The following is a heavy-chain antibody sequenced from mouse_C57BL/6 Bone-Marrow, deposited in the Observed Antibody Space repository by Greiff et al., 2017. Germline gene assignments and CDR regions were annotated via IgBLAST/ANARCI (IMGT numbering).Heavy chain of an antibody. CDR2: ISDGGSYT. V-gene: IGHV5-4*03. J-gene: IGHJ2*01. CDR1: GFTFSSYA. Sequence: EVKLVESGGGLVKPGGSLKLSCAASGFTFSSYAMSWVRQTPEKRLEWVATISDGGSYTYYPDNVKGRFTISRDNAKNNLYLQMSHLKSEDTAMYYCARGYYDDYWGQSTTLTVSS. D-gene: IGHD2-4*01. CDR3: ARGYYDDY.